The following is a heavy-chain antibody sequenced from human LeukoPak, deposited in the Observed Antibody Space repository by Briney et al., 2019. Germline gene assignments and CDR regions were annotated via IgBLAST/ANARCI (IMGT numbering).Heavy chain of an antibody. CDR1: GFTFSSCW. CDR2: INSDGSST. Sequence: GGSLRLSCAASGFTFSSCWMHWVRQAPGKGLVWVSRINSDGSSTSYADSVKGRFTVSRDNAKNTLYLQVNSLRAEVTAVYYCGNLDTPMGYWGQGTLVTVSS. V-gene: IGHV3-74*01. CDR3: GNLDTPMGY. D-gene: IGHD5-18*01. J-gene: IGHJ4*02.